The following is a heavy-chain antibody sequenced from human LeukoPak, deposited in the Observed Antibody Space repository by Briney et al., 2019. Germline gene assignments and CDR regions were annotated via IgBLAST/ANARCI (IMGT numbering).Heavy chain of an antibody. D-gene: IGHD3-22*01. CDR1: GYTFTGYY. V-gene: IGHV1-2*02. Sequence: ASVKVSCKASGYTFTGYYMHWVRQAPGQGLEWMGGINPKSGGTNYAQKFQGGVTMTRDTSISTAYMELSRLRSDDTAVYYCARCHPSGYFLNWYFDLWGRGTLVTVSS. CDR3: ARCHPSGYFLNWYFDL. CDR2: INPKSGGT. J-gene: IGHJ2*01.